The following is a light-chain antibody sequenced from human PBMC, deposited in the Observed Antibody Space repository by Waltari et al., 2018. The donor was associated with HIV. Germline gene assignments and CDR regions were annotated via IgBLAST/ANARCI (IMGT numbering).Light chain of an antibody. CDR2: KNN. Sequence: QPVVTQPPSASGPPGQRVTTSCSGSDSHIGSNYVYWYQDLPGTAPKLLIYKNNQRSSGVPDRFSGSKSDTSASLAISGLRSEDEADYYCASWDDNVNSWVFGGGTKLTVL. V-gene: IGLV1-47*01. CDR3: ASWDDNVNSWV. CDR1: DSHIGSNY. J-gene: IGLJ3*02.